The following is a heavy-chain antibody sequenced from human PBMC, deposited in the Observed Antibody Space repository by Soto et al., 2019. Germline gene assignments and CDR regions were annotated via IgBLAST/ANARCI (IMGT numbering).Heavy chain of an antibody. CDR1: GFTFSSYA. Sequence: GGSLRLSCAASGFTFSSYAMSWVHQAPGKGLEWVSAISGSGGSTYYADSVKGRFTISRDNSKNTLYLQMNSLRAEDTAVYYCAKDLLAYSSSRFGMDVWGQGTTVTVSS. CDR2: ISGSGGST. V-gene: IGHV3-23*01. CDR3: AKDLLAYSSSRFGMDV. D-gene: IGHD6-13*01. J-gene: IGHJ6*02.